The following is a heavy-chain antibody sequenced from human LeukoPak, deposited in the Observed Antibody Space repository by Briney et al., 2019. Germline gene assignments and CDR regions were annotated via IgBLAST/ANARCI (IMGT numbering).Heavy chain of an antibody. CDR1: GFTFSSYA. D-gene: IGHD4-17*01. CDR3: AKDQETTVTTSADY. V-gene: IGHV3-23*01. CDR2: ISGSGSST. Sequence: GGSLRLSCAASGFTFSSYAMNWVRQAPGRGLEWVSAISGSGSSTYYADSVKGRFTISRDNSKNTYLQMNSLRAEDTAVYYCAKDQETTVTTSADYWGRGTVVTVSS. J-gene: IGHJ4*02.